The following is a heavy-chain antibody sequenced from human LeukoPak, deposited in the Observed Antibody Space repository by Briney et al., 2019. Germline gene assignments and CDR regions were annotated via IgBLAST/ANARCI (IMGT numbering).Heavy chain of an antibody. CDR3: ARVPYYDSSTTTREAFDY. J-gene: IGHJ4*02. CDR2: IYPGDSDT. CDR1: GYSFTSYW. V-gene: IGHV5-51*01. Sequence: RGESLKISCKGSGYSFTSYWIGWVRQMPGKGLEWMGIIYPGDSDTRYSPSFQGQVTISADKSISTAYLQWSSLKASDTAMYYCARVPYYDSSTTTREAFDYWGQGTLVTVSS. D-gene: IGHD3-22*01.